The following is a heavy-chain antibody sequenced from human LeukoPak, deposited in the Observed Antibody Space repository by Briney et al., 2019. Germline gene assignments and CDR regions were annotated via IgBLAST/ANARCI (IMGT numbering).Heavy chain of an antibody. CDR2: IYHSGST. CDR1: GYSISSGFY. Sequence: SETLSLTCTVSGYSISSGFYWGWIRQPPGKGLEWIGSIYHSGSTYYNPSLKSRATISVDTSKNHFSLKVRSVTAADTALYYCARVSYYNDPDGFDIWGQGTMVTVSS. V-gene: IGHV4-38-2*02. D-gene: IGHD3-10*01. CDR3: ARVSYYNDPDGFDI. J-gene: IGHJ3*02.